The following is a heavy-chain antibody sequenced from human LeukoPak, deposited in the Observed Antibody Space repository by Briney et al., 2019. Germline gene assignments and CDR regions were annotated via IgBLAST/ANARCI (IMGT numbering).Heavy chain of an antibody. CDR3: ARDGVGTAFDL. CDR2: VSYDGSGE. D-gene: IGHD1-26*01. Sequence: GGSLRLSCAATGFIFRSYPMHWVRQAPGKGLEWVAVVSYDGSGENYADSVNGRFTISRDNSKNTLYLQMNSLRAEDTAVFYCARDGVGTAFDLWGQGTMVTVSS. J-gene: IGHJ3*01. V-gene: IGHV3-30*01. CDR1: GFIFRSYP.